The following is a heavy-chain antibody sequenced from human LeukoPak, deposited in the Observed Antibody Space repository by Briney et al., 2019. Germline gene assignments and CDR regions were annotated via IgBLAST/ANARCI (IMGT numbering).Heavy chain of an antibody. J-gene: IGHJ4*02. Sequence: GGSLRLSCAASGFTFSSYAMHWVRQAPGKGPEWVAVISYDGSNKYYADSVKGRFTISRDNSKNTLYLQMNSLRAEDTAVYYCASSYGDYFDYWGQGTLVTVSS. CDR3: ASSYGDYFDY. V-gene: IGHV3-30-3*01. CDR2: ISYDGSNK. CDR1: GFTFSSYA. D-gene: IGHD4-17*01.